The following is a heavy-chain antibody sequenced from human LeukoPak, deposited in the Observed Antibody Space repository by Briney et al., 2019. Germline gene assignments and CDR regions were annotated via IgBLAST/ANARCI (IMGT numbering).Heavy chain of an antibody. V-gene: IGHV3-7*01. CDR1: GFIFRSHW. CDR3: ARGPNYGDRVDYLDY. CDR2: IKQDGGEK. J-gene: IGHJ4*02. Sequence: GGSLSLSCAASGFIFRSHWMSWVRQAPGGGLEWVAHIKQDGGEKHYLDSAGGRFTLSRDHATNSLYLEMKSLRVDDTAVYYCARGPNYGDRVDYLDYWGQGTLVTVSS. D-gene: IGHD4-17*01.